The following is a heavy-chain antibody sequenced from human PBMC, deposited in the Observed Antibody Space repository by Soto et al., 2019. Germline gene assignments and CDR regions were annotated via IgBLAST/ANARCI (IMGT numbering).Heavy chain of an antibody. Sequence: PSETLSLTCTVSGGSVSSGSYYWSWIRQPPGKGLEWIGYIYYSGSTNYNPSLKSRVTISVDTSKNQFSLKLSSVTAADTAVYYCARDRGAKYLNWFDPCGQGTLVTVSS. J-gene: IGHJ5*02. CDR1: GGSVSSGSYY. CDR3: ARDRGAKYLNWFDP. CDR2: IYYSGST. V-gene: IGHV4-61*01. D-gene: IGHD3-10*01.